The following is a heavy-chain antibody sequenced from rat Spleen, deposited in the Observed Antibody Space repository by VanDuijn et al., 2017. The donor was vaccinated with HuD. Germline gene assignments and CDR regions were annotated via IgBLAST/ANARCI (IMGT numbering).Heavy chain of an antibody. Sequence: EVQLVESGGGLVQPGRSLKLSCAASGFTFSSFPMAWVRQAPTKGLEWVASISYDGSSTYYRDSVKGRFTISRDNAKSTLYLQMDSLRSEDTATYYCTTDRSYGGPSGGVAYWGQGTLVTVSS. CDR2: ISYDGSST. D-gene: IGHD1-11*01. CDR1: GFTFSSFP. CDR3: TTDRSYGGPSGGVAY. V-gene: IGHV5-20*01. J-gene: IGHJ3*01.